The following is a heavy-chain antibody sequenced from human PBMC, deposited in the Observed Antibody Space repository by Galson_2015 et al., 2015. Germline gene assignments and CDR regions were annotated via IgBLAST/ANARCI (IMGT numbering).Heavy chain of an antibody. CDR2: TYYRSKWYN. J-gene: IGHJ5*02. V-gene: IGHV6-1*01. CDR3: ARAVVRYFDWLLWDSGWFDP. CDR1: GDSVSSNSAA. D-gene: IGHD3-9*01. Sequence: CAISGDSVSSNSAAWNWIRQSPSRGLEWLGRTYYRSKWYNDYAVSVKSRITINPDTSKNQFSLQLNSVTPEDTAVYYCARAVVRYFDWLLWDSGWFDPWGQGTLVTVSS.